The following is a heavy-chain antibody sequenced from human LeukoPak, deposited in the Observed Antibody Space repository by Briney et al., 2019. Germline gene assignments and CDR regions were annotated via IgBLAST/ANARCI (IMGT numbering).Heavy chain of an antibody. D-gene: IGHD2-8*01. CDR2: IYYSGST. J-gene: IGHJ5*02. V-gene: IGHV4-39*01. Sequence: SETLSLTCTVSGGSISSGSYHWGWIRQPPGKGLEWIGSIYYSGSTYYNPSLKSRVTISVDTSKNQFSLKLSSVTAADTAVYYCATSTNGNVYNWFDPWGQGSLVTVSS. CDR3: ATSTNGNVYNWFDP. CDR1: GGSISSGSYH.